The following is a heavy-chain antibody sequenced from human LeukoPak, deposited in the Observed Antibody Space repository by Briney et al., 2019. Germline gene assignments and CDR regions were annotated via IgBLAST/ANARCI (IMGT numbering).Heavy chain of an antibody. Sequence: GGSLRLSCAASGFTFSSYGMHWVRQAPGKGLEWVAVIWSDGSNKYYADSVKGRFTISRDNSKNTLFLQMNSLRTEDTAVYYCPRASLGTSSGWFDPWGQGTLVTVSS. J-gene: IGHJ5*02. CDR3: PRASLGTSSGWFDP. V-gene: IGHV3-33*01. CDR2: IWSDGSNK. D-gene: IGHD6-19*01. CDR1: GFTFSSYG.